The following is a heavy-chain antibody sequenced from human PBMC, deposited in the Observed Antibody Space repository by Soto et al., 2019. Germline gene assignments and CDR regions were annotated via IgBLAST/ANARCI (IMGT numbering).Heavy chain of an antibody. V-gene: IGHV4-30-4*01. CDR1: GGSISSDNYY. J-gene: IGHJ4*02. Sequence: SETLSLTCTVSGGSISSDNYYWTWIRQPPGKGLEWIGYIYDSGSTYYNPSLKSRVTISVDTPKNQFSLKLSSVTAADTAVYYCARRYGRNFDYWGQGTLVTVSS. D-gene: IGHD5-18*01. CDR3: ARRYGRNFDY. CDR2: IYDSGST.